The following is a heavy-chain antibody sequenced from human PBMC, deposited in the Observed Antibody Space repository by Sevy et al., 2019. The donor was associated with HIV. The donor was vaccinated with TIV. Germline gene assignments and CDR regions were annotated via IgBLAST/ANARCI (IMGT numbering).Heavy chain of an antibody. J-gene: IGHJ4*02. Sequence: ASVKVSCKASSYSFNSFGISWVRQAPGQGLEWMGYVSAYNGNTNYPQSLQGRVTMTTDTSTGTVYMELRSLRSDDTAVYYCAACVGLTVVRGVNFDYWGQGTLVTVSS. CDR2: VSAYNGNT. V-gene: IGHV1-18*01. CDR3: AACVGLTVVRGVNFDY. D-gene: IGHD3-10*01. CDR1: SYSFNSFG.